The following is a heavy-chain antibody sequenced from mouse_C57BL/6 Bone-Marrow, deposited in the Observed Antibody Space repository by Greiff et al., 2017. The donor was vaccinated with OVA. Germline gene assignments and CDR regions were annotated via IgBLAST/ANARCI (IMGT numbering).Heavy chain of an antibody. CDR3: ASYDYDEGAWFAY. CDR2: ISSGGSYT. J-gene: IGHJ3*01. V-gene: IGHV5-6*01. CDR1: GFTFSSYG. Sequence: EVQLVESGGDLVKPGGSLKLSCAASGFTFSSYGMSWVRQTPDKRLEWVATISSGGSYTYYPDSVKGRFTISRDNAKNTLYLQMSSLKSEDTAMYYCASYDYDEGAWFAYWGQGTLVTVSA. D-gene: IGHD2-4*01.